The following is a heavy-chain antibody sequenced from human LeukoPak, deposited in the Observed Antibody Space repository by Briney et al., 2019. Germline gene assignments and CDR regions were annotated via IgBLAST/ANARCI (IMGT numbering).Heavy chain of an antibody. D-gene: IGHD5-18*01. CDR3: ARDRRYTYDY. CDR1: GFTFSDYS. Sequence: GGSLRLSCAASGFTFSDYSMNWVRQAPGKGLEWASYISSSSSTIYYADSVKGRFTISRDNAKNSLYLQMNSLRAEDTAVYYCARDRRYTYDYWGQGTLATVSS. J-gene: IGHJ4*02. CDR2: ISSSSSTI. V-gene: IGHV3-48*01.